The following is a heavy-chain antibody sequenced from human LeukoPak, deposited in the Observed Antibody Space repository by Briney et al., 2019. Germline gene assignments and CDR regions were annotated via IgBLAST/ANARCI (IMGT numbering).Heavy chain of an antibody. CDR2: IIPILGIA. D-gene: IGHD3-3*01. V-gene: IGHV1-69*04. CDR1: GGTFSSYA. CDR3: AREPSKFDPTTIFGVDFLAFDI. Sequence: SVKVSCKASGGTFSSYAISWVRQAPGQGLEWMGRIIPILGIANYAQKFQGRVTITADKSTSTAYMELSSLRSEDTAVYYCAREPSKFDPTTIFGVDFLAFDIWGQGTMVTVSS. J-gene: IGHJ3*02.